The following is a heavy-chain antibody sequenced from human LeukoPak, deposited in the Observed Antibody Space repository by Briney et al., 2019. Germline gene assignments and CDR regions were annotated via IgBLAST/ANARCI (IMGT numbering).Heavy chain of an antibody. D-gene: IGHD2-15*01. V-gene: IGHV4-38-2*02. CDR3: ARGGIDCSGGSCYSDYFDY. J-gene: IGHJ4*02. CDR1: GYSIRSGYH. Sequence: SETLSLTRSVSGYSIRSGYHWAWIRQPPGKGLEWIGSINYSEKPYYNPSLKSRVTISVDTSKNQFSLQMTSVTAADTAVYYCARGGIDCSGGSCYSDYFDYWGQGTLVTVSS. CDR2: INYSEKP.